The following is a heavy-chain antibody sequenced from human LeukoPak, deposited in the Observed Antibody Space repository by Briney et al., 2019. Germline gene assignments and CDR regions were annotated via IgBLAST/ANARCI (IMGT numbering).Heavy chain of an antibody. CDR2: INSDGSNT. CDR1: GFTFSSYC. CDR3: AREGYDILTGYYLGLDY. D-gene: IGHD3-9*01. Sequence: GGSLRLSCAASGFTFSSYCMHWVRQAPGKGLEWVSRINSDGSNTSYADSVKGRFTISRDNAKNTLYLQMNSLRAEDTAVYDCAREGYDILTGYYLGLDYWGQGTLVTVSS. J-gene: IGHJ4*02. V-gene: IGHV3-74*01.